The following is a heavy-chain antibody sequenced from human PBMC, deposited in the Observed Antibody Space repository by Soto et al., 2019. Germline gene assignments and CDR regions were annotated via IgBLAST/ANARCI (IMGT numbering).Heavy chain of an antibody. CDR2: INHSGST. Sequence: PSETLSLTCAVYGGSFSGYYWSWIRQPPGKGLEWIGEINHSGSTNYNPSLKSRVTISVDTSKNQFSLKLSSVTAADTAVYYCARAPPKWLRRLGLDYWGQGTLVTVSS. CDR1: GGSFSGYY. V-gene: IGHV4-34*01. D-gene: IGHD5-12*01. J-gene: IGHJ4*02. CDR3: ARAPPKWLRRLGLDY.